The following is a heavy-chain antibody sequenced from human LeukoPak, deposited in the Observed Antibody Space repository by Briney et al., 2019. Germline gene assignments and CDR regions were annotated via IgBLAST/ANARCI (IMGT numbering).Heavy chain of an antibody. J-gene: IGHJ4*02. Sequence: PSETLSLTCAVYGGSFSGYYWSWIRQPPGKGLEWIGSIYHSGSTYYNPSLKSRVTISVDTSKNQFSLKLSSVTAADTAVYYCARGSVAGTDYWGQGTLVTVSS. CDR1: GGSFSGYY. V-gene: IGHV4-34*01. CDR3: ARGSVAGTDY. D-gene: IGHD6-19*01. CDR2: IYHSGST.